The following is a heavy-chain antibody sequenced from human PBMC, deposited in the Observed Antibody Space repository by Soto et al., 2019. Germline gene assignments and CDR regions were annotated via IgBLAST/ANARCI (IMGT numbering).Heavy chain of an antibody. J-gene: IGHJ4*02. CDR3: AKVQLYSSPGTVNY. V-gene: IGHV3-23*01. Sequence: GSLRLSCAASGFTFSSYAVSWVRQAPGKGLEWVSAISGSGGSTYYADSVKGRFTISRDNSKNTLYLQMNSLRAEDTAVYYCAKVQLYSSPGTVNYWGQGTLVTVSS. D-gene: IGHD6-13*01. CDR1: GFTFSSYA. CDR2: ISGSGGST.